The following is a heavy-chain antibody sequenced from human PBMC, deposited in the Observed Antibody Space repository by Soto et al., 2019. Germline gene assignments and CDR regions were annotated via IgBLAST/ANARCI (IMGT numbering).Heavy chain of an antibody. D-gene: IGHD6-19*01. J-gene: IGHJ4*02. V-gene: IGHV3-30-3*01. CDR2: ISYDGSNK. CDR1: GFTFHSYA. Sequence: GGSLRRSWAASGFTFHSYAMHWVRHAPGKGLEWVAVISYDGSNKYYADPGKGRFTISRDNSKNTLYLQMNSLRAEETAVYYCARDLSSGWRYFDYWGQGTLVTVSS. CDR3: ARDLSSGWRYFDY.